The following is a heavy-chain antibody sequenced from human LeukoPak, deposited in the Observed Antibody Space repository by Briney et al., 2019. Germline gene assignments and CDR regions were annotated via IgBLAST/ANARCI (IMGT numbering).Heavy chain of an antibody. CDR2: ISDDGSTK. V-gene: IGHV3-30*03. Sequence: GGSLRLSCAASGFTFSSFGMHWVRQAPGKGLEGVAVISDDGSTKFYAESVTGRFTISRDNSRDTLYLQMHSLRAEDTAVYYCARRDYSNYSYDYWGQGTLVTVSS. CDR1: GFTFSSFG. J-gene: IGHJ4*02. D-gene: IGHD4-11*01. CDR3: ARRDYSNYSYDY.